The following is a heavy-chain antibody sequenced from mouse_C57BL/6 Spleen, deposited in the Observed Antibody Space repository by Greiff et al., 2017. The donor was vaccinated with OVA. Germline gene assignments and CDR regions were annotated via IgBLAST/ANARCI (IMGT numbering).Heavy chain of an antibody. CDR2: IWSGGST. CDR3: ARNKGYSNYDYYAMDY. J-gene: IGHJ4*01. V-gene: IGHV2-2*01. CDR1: GFSLTSYG. Sequence: QVQLQQSGPGLVQPSQSLSITCTVSGFSLTSYGVHWVRQSPGKGLEWLGVIWSGGSTDYNAAFISRLSISKDNSKSQVFFKMNSLQADDTAIYYCARNKGYSNYDYYAMDYWGQGTSVTVSS. D-gene: IGHD2-5*01.